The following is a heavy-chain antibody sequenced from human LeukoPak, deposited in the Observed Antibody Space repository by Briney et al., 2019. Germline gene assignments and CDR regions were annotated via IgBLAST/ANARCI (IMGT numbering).Heavy chain of an antibody. D-gene: IGHD1-1*01. V-gene: IGHV3-23*01. Sequence: GGSLRLSCAASGFTFSTYAMSWVRQAPGKGLEWVSGTSGGGGDYADSVKGRFTISRDNSKNTLYLRMNSLRAEDTAIYYCAKFAGGFKIHYFFDYWGQGTLVTVSS. CDR1: GFTFSTYA. J-gene: IGHJ4*02. CDR2: TSGGGG. CDR3: AKFAGGFKIHYFFDY.